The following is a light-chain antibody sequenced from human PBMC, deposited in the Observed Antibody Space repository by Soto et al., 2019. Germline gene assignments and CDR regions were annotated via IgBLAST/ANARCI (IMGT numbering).Light chain of an antibody. CDR2: WAS. J-gene: IGKJ1*01. CDR1: QAVLFSSNNKNN. V-gene: IGKV4-1*01. Sequence: DIVMTQSPDSLAVSLGERATINCKSSQAVLFSSNNKNNLAWYQQKPGQPPKVLIYWASTRESGVPDRFSGGGSGTDFTLTISSLQAEDVAVYYCQQYSSVPWTFGQGTKVDIK. CDR3: QQYSSVPWT.